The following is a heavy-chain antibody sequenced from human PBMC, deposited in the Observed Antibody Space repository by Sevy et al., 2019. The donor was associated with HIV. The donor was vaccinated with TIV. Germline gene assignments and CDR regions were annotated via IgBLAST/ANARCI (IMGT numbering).Heavy chain of an antibody. Sequence: GGSLRLSCAISRFTVNDKYIIWVRQAPGKGLEWVSVIFSSGYTYYADSAKGRFTISRDNSKNTVDLQMNSVRAEDTAVYYCVSLFLSYRSGWSYFDYWGQGTLVTVSS. J-gene: IGHJ4*02. CDR1: RFTVNDKY. CDR2: IFSSGYT. V-gene: IGHV3-66*02. CDR3: VSLFLSYRSGWSYFDY. D-gene: IGHD6-19*01.